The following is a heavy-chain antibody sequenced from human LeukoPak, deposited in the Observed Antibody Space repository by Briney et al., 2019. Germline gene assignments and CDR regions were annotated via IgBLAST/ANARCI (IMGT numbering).Heavy chain of an antibody. Sequence: PGGSLRLSCAASGFTFSSYWMSWVRQAPGKGLESVSSISSSSSYIYYADSVKGRFTISRDNAKNSLYLQMNSLRAEDTAVYYCARRGSYCGGDCYYYFDYWGQGTLVTVSS. CDR1: GFTFSSYW. CDR3: ARRGSYCGGDCYYYFDY. D-gene: IGHD2-21*02. J-gene: IGHJ4*02. V-gene: IGHV3-21*01. CDR2: ISSSSSYI.